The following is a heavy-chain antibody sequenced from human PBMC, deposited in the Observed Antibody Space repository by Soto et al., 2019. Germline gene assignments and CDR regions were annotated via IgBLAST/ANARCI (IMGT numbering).Heavy chain of an antibody. CDR1: GFTFSSYG. J-gene: IGHJ5*02. CDR3: ERGELLGDYFDP. CDR2: IWYDGSNK. D-gene: IGHD1-26*01. V-gene: IGHV3-33*01. Sequence: QVQLVESGGGVVQPGKSLRLSCAASGFTFSSYGMHWVRQALGKGLEWVTVIWYDGSNKYYADSVKGRFTISRDNSNNTLYLQMNYLRAEDKAVYYCERGELLGDYFDPWGQGTLVTVSS.